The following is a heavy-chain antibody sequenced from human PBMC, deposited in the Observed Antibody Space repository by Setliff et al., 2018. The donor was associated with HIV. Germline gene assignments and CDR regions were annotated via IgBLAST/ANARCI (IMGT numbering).Heavy chain of an antibody. CDR3: AKKVAGVNLYFDL. Sequence: SLTLSCAASGFTVSNNYMKWVRQAPGKGVEWVSGISWNSGSIGYADSVKGRFSISRGNAKDSVYLQMNSLRTEDTAFYYCAKKVAGVNLYFDLWGRGALVTVSS. D-gene: IGHD6-19*01. J-gene: IGHJ2*01. CDR1: GFTVSNNY. CDR2: ISWNSGSI. V-gene: IGHV3-9*01.